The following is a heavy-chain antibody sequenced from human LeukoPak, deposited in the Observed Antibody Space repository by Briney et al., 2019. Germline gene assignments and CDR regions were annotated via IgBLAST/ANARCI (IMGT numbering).Heavy chain of an antibody. V-gene: IGHV3-33*01. CDR3: ARSDMAIGYSYGLGPYYYYYGMDV. J-gene: IGHJ6*02. CDR2: IWYDGTNK. CDR1: GFPFRNYG. Sequence: PGGSLRLSCAASGFPFRNYGMHWVRQAPGKGLQWVAFIWYDGTNKYYEASVKGRFTISRDNSKNIVDLQMNSLRVKDTAVYFCARSDMAIGYSYGLGPYYYYYGMDVWGQGTTVTVSS. D-gene: IGHD5-18*01.